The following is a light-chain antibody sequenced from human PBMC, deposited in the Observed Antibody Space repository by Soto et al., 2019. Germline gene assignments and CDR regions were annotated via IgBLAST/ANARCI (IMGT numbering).Light chain of an antibody. V-gene: IGKV1-39*01. Sequence: DIQMTQSPSSLSASVGDRVTITCRASQSISSYLTWYQQKPGKAPNLLIYAASSLLSGVPSRFSGSGSGTDFTLTISSLQPEDFATYYCQQSYRTLLTFGGGTKVDIK. CDR1: QSISSY. J-gene: IGKJ4*01. CDR2: AAS. CDR3: QQSYRTLLT.